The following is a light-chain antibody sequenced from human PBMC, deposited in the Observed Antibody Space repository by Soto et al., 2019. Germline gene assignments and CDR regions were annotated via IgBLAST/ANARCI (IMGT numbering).Light chain of an antibody. CDR1: QDISNY. J-gene: IGKJ1*01. V-gene: IGKV1-33*01. CDR2: AAS. Sequence: DIQMTQSPSSLSASVGDRVTITCQASQDISNYLNWYQQRPGRAPQLLIYAASALHTGVPSRFSGSGSGTDFTLTITSLQPEDFGTYYCQHPKWAFGQGTTVEI. CDR3: QHPKWA.